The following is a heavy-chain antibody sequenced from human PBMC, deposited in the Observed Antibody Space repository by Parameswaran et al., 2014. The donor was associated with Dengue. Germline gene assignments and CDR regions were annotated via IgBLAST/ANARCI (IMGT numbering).Heavy chain of an antibody. D-gene: IGHD4-23*01. J-gene: IGHJ6*02. CDR2: IYPGDSDT. Sequence: VRQMPGKAWSGWGSIYPGDSDTRYSPSFQGQVTISADKSISTAYLQWSSLKASDTAMYYCARHDLGLSDYGGNPSNPLDYYYGMDVWGQGTTVTVSS. V-gene: IGHV5-51*01. CDR3: ARHDLGLSDYGGNPSNPLDYYYGMDV.